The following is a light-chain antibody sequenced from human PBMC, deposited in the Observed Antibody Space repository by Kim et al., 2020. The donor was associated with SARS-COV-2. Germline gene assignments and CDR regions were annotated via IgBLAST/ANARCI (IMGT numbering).Light chain of an antibody. CDR3: QQRSNWPRLT. Sequence: PGDRATLSCRASQSVNNYLAWYQQKPGQPPRLLIFDASNRASGVPARFSGSGSGTDFTLTISSLQPEDFVVYYCQQRSNWPRLTFGGGTKVDIK. V-gene: IGKV3-11*01. J-gene: IGKJ4*01. CDR1: QSVNNY. CDR2: DAS.